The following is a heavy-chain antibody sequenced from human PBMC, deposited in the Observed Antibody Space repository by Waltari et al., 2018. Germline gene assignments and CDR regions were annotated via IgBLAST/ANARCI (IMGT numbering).Heavy chain of an antibody. J-gene: IGHJ4*02. CDR2: IYSGGSST. CDR3: AKDGRTYYDFWSGYSDY. V-gene: IGHV3-23*03. Sequence: EVQLLESGGGLVQPGGSLRLSCAASGFTFSSYAMSWVRQAPGKGLEWVSVIYSGGSSTYYADSVKGRFTISRDNSKNTLYLQMNSLRAEDTAVYYCAKDGRTYYDFWSGYSDYWGQGTLVTVSS. CDR1: GFTFSSYA. D-gene: IGHD3-3*01.